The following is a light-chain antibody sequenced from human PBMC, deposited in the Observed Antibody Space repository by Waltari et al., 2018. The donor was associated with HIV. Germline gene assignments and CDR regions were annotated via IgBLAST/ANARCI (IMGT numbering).Light chain of an antibody. CDR2: AVT. CDR1: SNDLGPYYP. V-gene: IGLV2-23*02. J-gene: IGLJ3*02. Sequence: QSALTQPASASGSPGQSITISCTGTSNDLGPYYPVSWYQPPQGRAPNLIFSAVTKWPSGVSHRYSGSRSCTTASLTISGLQAEDEADYYCCSYAGITTWVFGGGTKVTVL. CDR3: CSYAGITTWV.